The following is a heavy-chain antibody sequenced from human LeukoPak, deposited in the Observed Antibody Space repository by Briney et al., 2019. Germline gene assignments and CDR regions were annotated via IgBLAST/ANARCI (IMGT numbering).Heavy chain of an antibody. Sequence: QSGGSLRLSCAASGFTFSSSAMSWVRQAPGKGLEWVSAISNNGGYTYYADSVQGRFTISRDNAKNSLYLQMNSLRAEDTAVYYCARDRGRSGFYGMDVWGQGTTVTVSS. J-gene: IGHJ6*02. CDR3: ARDRGRSGFYGMDV. D-gene: IGHD6-19*01. V-gene: IGHV3-23*01. CDR1: GFTFSSSA. CDR2: ISNNGGYT.